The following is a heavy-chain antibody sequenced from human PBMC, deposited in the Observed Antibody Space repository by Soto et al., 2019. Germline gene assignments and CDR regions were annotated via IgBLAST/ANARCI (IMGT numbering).Heavy chain of an antibody. D-gene: IGHD1-7*01. V-gene: IGHV3-33*01. Sequence: QAQLVESGGGVVQPGRSLRLSCAASGSIFSGYGMHWVRQAPGKGLEWVAVIWYDGSNKYYADSVKGPFNISRDNSKNMLYLQMDSRRHEDTAVYYCAGDGIGGTAFRGFCDYLGQGTLVTVSS. J-gene: IGHJ4*02. CDR3: AGDGIGGTAFRGFCDY. CDR2: IWYDGSNK. CDR1: GSIFSGYG.